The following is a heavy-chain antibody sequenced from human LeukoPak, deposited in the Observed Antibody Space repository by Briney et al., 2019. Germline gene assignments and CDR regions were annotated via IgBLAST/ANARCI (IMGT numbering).Heavy chain of an antibody. J-gene: IGHJ4*02. CDR1: GFSFSNAW. D-gene: IGHD2-21*02. CDR2: IRSKTDGGTT. V-gene: IGHV3-15*01. Sequence: GGSLRLSCAASGFSFSNAWMSWVRQAPGKGLEWVGRIRSKTDGGTTDYAVPDKGRFTISRDDSKNTLYLQMSSLKTEDTAVYYCVPYHIVVVTVQTPDFDYWGRGTLVTVSS. CDR3: VPYHIVVVTVQTPDFDY.